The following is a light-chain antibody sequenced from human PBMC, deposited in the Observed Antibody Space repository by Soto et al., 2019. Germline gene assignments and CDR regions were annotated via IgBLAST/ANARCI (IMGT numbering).Light chain of an antibody. V-gene: IGLV2-8*01. J-gene: IGLJ1*01. Sequence: QSVLTQPPSASGSPGQSVTISCTGTSSDVGAYIFVSWYQQHPGKAPKLMVYDVNRRPPGVPGRFFGSKSGNTASLTVSGLQAEDEADYYCVSFAGGTYVFGTGTKVTVL. CDR2: DVN. CDR1: SSDVGAYIF. CDR3: VSFAGGTYV.